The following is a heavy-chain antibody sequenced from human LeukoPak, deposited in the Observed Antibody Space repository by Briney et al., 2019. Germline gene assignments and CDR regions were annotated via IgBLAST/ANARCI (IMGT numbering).Heavy chain of an antibody. CDR3: ARLLGAAKTDYFDY. J-gene: IGHJ4*02. V-gene: IGHV4-39*01. D-gene: IGHD6-13*01. Sequence: PSETLSLTCTVSGAXISTRTYYWAWIRQPPGKGLEWIGSISYTGSTHYNPSLTSLKSRVTISGDTSKNQFSLRLSSVTAADTAVYFCARLLGAAKTDYFDYWGQGTLVTVSS. CDR1: GAXISTRTYY. CDR2: ISYTGST.